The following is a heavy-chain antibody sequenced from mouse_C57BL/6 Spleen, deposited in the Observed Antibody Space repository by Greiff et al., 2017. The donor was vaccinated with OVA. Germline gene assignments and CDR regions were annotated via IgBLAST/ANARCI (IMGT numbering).Heavy chain of an antibody. CDR2: IYPRSGNT. Sequence: VKLMESGAELARPGASVKLSCKASGYTFTSYGISWVKQRTGQGLEWIGEIYPRSGNTYYNEKFKGKATLTADKSSSTAYMELRSLTSEDSAVYFCAGGGSSFFAYWGQGTLVTVSA. J-gene: IGHJ3*01. V-gene: IGHV1-81*01. CDR1: GYTFTSYG. D-gene: IGHD1-1*01. CDR3: AGGGSSFFAY.